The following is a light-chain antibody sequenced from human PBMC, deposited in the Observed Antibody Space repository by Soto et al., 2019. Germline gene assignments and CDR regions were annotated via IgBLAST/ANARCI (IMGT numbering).Light chain of an antibody. CDR2: AAS. CDR3: QQYNSWPPLT. V-gene: IGKV3-15*01. J-gene: IGKJ4*01. CDR1: QSVSSN. Sequence: IVMTQSPATLSVSPGERATLSCRASQSVSSNLAWYQQKPGQAPRLLIYAASNRATGIPAKFSGSGSGTEFTLTISSLQSEDFAVYYCQQYNSWPPLTFGGGTKVEIK.